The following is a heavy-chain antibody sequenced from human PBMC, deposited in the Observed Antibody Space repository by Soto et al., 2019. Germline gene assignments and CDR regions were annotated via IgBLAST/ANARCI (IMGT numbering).Heavy chain of an antibody. J-gene: IGHJ6*02. D-gene: IGHD5-18*01. V-gene: IGHV1-18*04. Sequence: ASVKVSCKASGYTFTSYGISWVRQAPGQGLEWMGWISVYDGDTNYAQNFQGRVTMTTDTSTSTAYMEMRSLRSDDTAVYYCARDQVAKWAPCSAMVNYDCGMDVWGQGTTVTVSS. CDR1: GYTFTSYG. CDR2: ISVYDGDT. CDR3: ARDQVAKWAPCSAMVNYDCGMDV.